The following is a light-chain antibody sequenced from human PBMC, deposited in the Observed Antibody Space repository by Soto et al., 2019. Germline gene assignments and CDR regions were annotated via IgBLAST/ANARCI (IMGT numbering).Light chain of an antibody. CDR1: QSVSSSY. CDR2: GAS. CDR3: QEYGSSTRT. J-gene: IGKJ1*01. V-gene: IGKV3-20*01. Sequence: EIVLTQSPGTLSLSPGERATLSCRASQSVSSSYLAWYQQKPGQAPRLLIYGASSRATGIPDRFSGSGSGTDFTLTISRLEPEDFAVYYRQEYGSSTRTCCQGTNVDIK.